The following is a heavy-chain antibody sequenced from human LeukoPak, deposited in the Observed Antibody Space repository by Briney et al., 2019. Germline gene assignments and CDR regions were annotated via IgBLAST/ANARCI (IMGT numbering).Heavy chain of an antibody. V-gene: IGHV3-21*01. CDR3: ARERYCSGGSCYSGAFDI. Sequence: PGGSLRLSCAVSGFTFGSYSMSWVRQVPGKGLEWVSSISSRSDFIYYVDSVKGRFTISRDNPKNSLYLQMNSLRAEDTAVYYCARERYCSGGSCYSGAFDIWGQGTMVTVSS. D-gene: IGHD2-15*01. CDR2: ISSRSDFI. CDR1: GFTFGSYS. J-gene: IGHJ3*02.